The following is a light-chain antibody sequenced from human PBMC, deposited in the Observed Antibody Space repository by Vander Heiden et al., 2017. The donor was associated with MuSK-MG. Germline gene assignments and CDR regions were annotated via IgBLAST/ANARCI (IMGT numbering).Light chain of an antibody. V-gene: IGKV3-15*01. Sequence: EIVMTQSPATLSVSPGERATLSCRASQSVSSNLAWYQQKPGQARLLIYGASTRATGIPARFSGSGYGTEFTLTISSRQSEDFAVYYCQLDNNSPRFTFGHGTKVXIK. CDR2: GAS. CDR3: QLDNNSPRFT. J-gene: IGKJ3*01. CDR1: QSVSSN.